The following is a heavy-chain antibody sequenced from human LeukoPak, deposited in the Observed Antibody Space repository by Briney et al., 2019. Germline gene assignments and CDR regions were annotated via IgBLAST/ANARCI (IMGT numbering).Heavy chain of an antibody. V-gene: IGHV3-23*01. CDR2: ISGSGAGT. D-gene: IGHD4-17*01. Sequence: GGSLRLSCAASGFTFSSYAMSWVRQAPGKGLEWVSAISGSGAGTYYADSVKGRFTVSRDNSKNTLYLQMTSLGAEDTAVYYCVTAPTAFDYWGQGTLVTVSS. CDR3: VTAPTAFDY. J-gene: IGHJ4*02. CDR1: GFTFSSYA.